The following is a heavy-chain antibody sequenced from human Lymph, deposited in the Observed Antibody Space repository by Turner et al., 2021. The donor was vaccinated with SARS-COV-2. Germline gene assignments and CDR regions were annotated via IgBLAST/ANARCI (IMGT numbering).Heavy chain of an antibody. CDR3: ARDLDTAGGMDV. V-gene: IGHV3-53*04. D-gene: IGHD5-18*01. J-gene: IGHJ6*02. CDR1: GITVSRNY. Sequence: EVQLVESGGGLVHPGGSLRLSGAASGITVSRNYMSWVRQAPGKGLEWVSVIYSGGSSYYADSVKGRFTISRHNSKNTLYLQMNSLRAEDTAVYYCARDLDTAGGMDVWGQGTTVTVSS. CDR2: IYSGGSS.